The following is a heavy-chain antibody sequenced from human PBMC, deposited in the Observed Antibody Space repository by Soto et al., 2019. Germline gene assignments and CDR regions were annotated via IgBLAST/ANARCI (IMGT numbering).Heavy chain of an antibody. J-gene: IGHJ4*02. CDR1: GGSISSYY. Sequence: ASETLSLTCTVSGGSISSYYWSWIRQPPGKGLEWIGYIYYSGSTNYNPSLKSRVTISVDTSKNQFSLKLSSVTAADTAVYYCARAYFYCSGGSCYHYFDYWGQGTLVTVSS. V-gene: IGHV4-59*01. D-gene: IGHD2-15*01. CDR3: ARAYFYCSGGSCYHYFDY. CDR2: IYYSGST.